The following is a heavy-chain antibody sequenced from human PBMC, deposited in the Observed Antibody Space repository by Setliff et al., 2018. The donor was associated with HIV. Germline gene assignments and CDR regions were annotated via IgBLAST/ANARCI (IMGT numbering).Heavy chain of an antibody. V-gene: IGHV1-18*04. CDR3: ARGDHDVWGDYSNFFDS. J-gene: IGHJ5*01. CDR2: ISANNGNT. Sequence: ASVKVSCKASGYTFSDYYLHWVRQAPGQGLEWMGWISANNGNTNYAQKFQDRVTMTTDTSTGTAHLELRSLRSDDTAVYYCARGDHDVWGDYSNFFDSWGQGTLVTVSS. D-gene: IGHD3-3*01. CDR1: GYTFSDYY.